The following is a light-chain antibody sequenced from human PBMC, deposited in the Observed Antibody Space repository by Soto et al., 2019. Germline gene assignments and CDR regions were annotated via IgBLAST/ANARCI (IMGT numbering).Light chain of an antibody. CDR1: QSVSSY. V-gene: IGKV3-11*01. J-gene: IGKJ5*01. CDR3: QQRSNWPPLT. Sequence: EIVLTQSPATLSLSPGERATLSCRASQSVSSYLAWYQQKPGQAPRLLVYDASSRATGIPARFSGSGSGTDCTLTISSLEPDDLAVYYGQQRSNWPPLTFGEGTRLEIK. CDR2: DAS.